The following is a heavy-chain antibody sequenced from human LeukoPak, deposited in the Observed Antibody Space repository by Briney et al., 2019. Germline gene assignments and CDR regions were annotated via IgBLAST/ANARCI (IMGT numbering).Heavy chain of an antibody. CDR3: ARRASYCSITSCDYPFDY. CDR1: GYTFTVYY. CDR2: INPNSGGT. J-gene: IGHJ4*02. V-gene: IGHV1-2*02. Sequence: ASVKVSCKSSGYTFTVYYMHWVRQAPGQGLEWVGWINPNSGGTNYAQKFQGRVTMTRDTSISTAYMELSRLRSDNTAVYYCARRASYCSITSCDYPFDYWGQGTLVTVSS. D-gene: IGHD2-2*01.